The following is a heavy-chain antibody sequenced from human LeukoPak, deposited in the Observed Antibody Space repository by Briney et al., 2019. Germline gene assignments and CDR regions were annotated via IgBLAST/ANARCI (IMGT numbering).Heavy chain of an antibody. V-gene: IGHV3-23*01. CDR3: ATDYVWGGPIDY. J-gene: IGHJ4*02. CDR2: ISGSGGST. CDR1: GFTFSVYA. Sequence: GGSLRLSCAASGFTFSVYAMSWVRQAPGKGLEWVSAISGSGGSTYYADSVKGRFTTSRDNSKNTLYLQMNSLRAEDTAVYYCATDYVWGGPIDYWGQGTLVTVSS. D-gene: IGHD3-16*01.